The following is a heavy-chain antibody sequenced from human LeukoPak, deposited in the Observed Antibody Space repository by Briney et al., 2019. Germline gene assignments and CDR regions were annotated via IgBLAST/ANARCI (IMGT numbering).Heavy chain of an antibody. CDR2: INPNSGGT. V-gene: IGHV1-2*02. Sequence: ASVTVSCKASGYTFTGYYMHWVRQAPGQGLEWMGWINPNSGGTNYAQKFQGRVTMTRDTSISTAYMELSRLRSDDTAVYYCARDYYDSSGYYYLTISWFDPWGQGTLVTVSS. CDR3: ARDYYDSSGYYYLTISWFDP. D-gene: IGHD3-22*01. CDR1: GYTFTGYY. J-gene: IGHJ5*02.